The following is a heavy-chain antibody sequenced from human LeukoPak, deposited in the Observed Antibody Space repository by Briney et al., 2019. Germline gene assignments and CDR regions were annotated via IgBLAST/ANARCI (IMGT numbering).Heavy chain of an antibody. CDR1: GDSVSSNSGA. D-gene: IGHD3-10*01. CDR3: ARGSYYNPPEGDCDY. V-gene: IGHV6-1*01. J-gene: IGHJ4*02. CDR2: AYYRSRSNLYH. Sequence: SQTLSLTCAISGDSVSSNSGAWNWIRQSRSRGLEWLGRAYYRSRSNLYHDYALSMKSRMTINPDTSKNQFSLQLNSVTPEDTAVYYCARGSYYNPPEGDCDYWGQGILVTVSS.